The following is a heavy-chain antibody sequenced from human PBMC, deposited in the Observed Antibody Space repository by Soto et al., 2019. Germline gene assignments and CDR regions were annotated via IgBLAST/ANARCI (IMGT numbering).Heavy chain of an antibody. CDR1: GFTFSSNA. Sequence: QVQLVESGGGVVQPGRSLRLSCAASGFTFSSNAMHWVRQAPGKGLQWVAVISYDGSNKYNADSVKGRFTISRDNSKNTLYLQMNSLRPEDTAVYYCARVRSAGFCGGDCYSLAYWGQGTLVTVSS. CDR2: ISYDGSNK. J-gene: IGHJ4*02. V-gene: IGHV3-30-3*01. CDR3: ARVRSAGFCGGDCYSLAY. D-gene: IGHD2-21*02.